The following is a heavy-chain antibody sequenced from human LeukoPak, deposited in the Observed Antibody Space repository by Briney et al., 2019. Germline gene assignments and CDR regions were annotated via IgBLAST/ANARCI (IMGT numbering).Heavy chain of an antibody. V-gene: IGHV4-39*01. CDR3: ARLNKEWELLGGGFFDY. D-gene: IGHD1-26*01. CDR1: GGSIGSSSYY. Sequence: PSETLSLTCTVSGGSIGSSSYYWGWIRQPPGKGLEWIGSIYYSGSTYYNPSLKSRVTISVDTSKNQFSLKLSSVTAADTAVYYCARLNKEWELLGGGFFDYWGQGTLVTVSS. J-gene: IGHJ4*02. CDR2: IYYSGST.